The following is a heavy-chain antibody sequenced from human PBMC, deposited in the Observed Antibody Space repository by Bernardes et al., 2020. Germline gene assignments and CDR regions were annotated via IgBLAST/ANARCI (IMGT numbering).Heavy chain of an antibody. Sequence: SETLSLTCAVYGGSFSGYYWSWIRQPPGKGLEWIGEINHSGSTNYNPSLKSRVTISVDTSKNQFSLKLSSVTAADTAVYYCAREKQSGCSGGSCYSSYYYYMDVWGKGTTVTVSS. CDR1: GGSFSGYY. V-gene: IGHV4-34*01. D-gene: IGHD2-15*01. CDR2: INHSGST. J-gene: IGHJ6*03. CDR3: AREKQSGCSGGSCYSSYYYYMDV.